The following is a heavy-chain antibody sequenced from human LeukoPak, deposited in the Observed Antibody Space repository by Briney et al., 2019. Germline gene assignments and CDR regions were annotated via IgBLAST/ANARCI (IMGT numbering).Heavy chain of an antibody. CDR2: ISAYNGNT. CDR1: GYTFTSYG. J-gene: IGHJ4*02. V-gene: IGHV1-18*01. CDR3: ARVGRITMVRGVIAYYFDY. Sequence: ASVKVSCKASGYTFTSYGISWVRQAPGQGIEWMGWISAYNGNTNYAQKLQGRVTMTTDTSTSTAYMELRSLRSDDTAVYYCARVGRITMVRGVIAYYFDYWGQGTLVTVSS. D-gene: IGHD3-10*01.